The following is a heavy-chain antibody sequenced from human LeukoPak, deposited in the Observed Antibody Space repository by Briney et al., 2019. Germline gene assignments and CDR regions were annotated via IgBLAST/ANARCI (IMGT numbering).Heavy chain of an antibody. D-gene: IGHD2-15*01. Sequence: PGGSLRLSCVASGFTFSGYWMSWVRQAPGKGLEWVATIKQDGSEKTYVDSVEGRFTSSRDNAKSSLFLQMDSLRAEDTAVYYCARFGMDAAIDYWGQGTLVTVSS. J-gene: IGHJ4*02. CDR2: IKQDGSEK. CDR1: GFTFSGYW. V-gene: IGHV3-7*01. CDR3: ARFGMDAAIDY.